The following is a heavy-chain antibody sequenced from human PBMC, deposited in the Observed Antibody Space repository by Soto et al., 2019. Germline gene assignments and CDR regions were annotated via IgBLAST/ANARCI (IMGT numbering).Heavy chain of an antibody. V-gene: IGHV3-7*01. J-gene: IGHJ6*02. CDR1: GFTFSSYW. CDR2: IKQDGSEK. Sequence: LRLSCAASGFTFSSYWMSWVRQAPGKGLEWVANIKQDGSEKYYVDSVKGRFTISRDNAKNSLYLQMNSLRAEDTAVYYCASWRITMVRGVIIPNYYGMDVWGQGTTVTVSS. D-gene: IGHD3-10*01. CDR3: ASWRITMVRGVIIPNYYGMDV.